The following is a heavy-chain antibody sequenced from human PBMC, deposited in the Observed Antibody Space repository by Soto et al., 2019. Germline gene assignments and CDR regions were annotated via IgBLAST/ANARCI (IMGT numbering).Heavy chain of an antibody. CDR3: ARDLTAYYYDSSGYYSPGPPDY. CDR2: ISSSSSTI. J-gene: IGHJ4*02. CDR1: GFTFSSYS. V-gene: IGHV3-48*02. D-gene: IGHD3-22*01. Sequence: GGSLRLSCAASGFTFSSYSMNWVRQAPGKGLEWVSYISSSSSTIYYADSVKGRFTISRDNAKNSLYLQMNSLRDEDTAVYYCARDLTAYYYDSSGYYSPGPPDYWGQGTLVTVSS.